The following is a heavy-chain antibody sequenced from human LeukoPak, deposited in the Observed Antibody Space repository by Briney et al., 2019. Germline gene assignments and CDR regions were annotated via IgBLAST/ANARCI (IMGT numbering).Heavy chain of an antibody. CDR3: ARVRGPSKGILDIVVVPAANARTFDP. V-gene: IGHV1-8*01. Sequence: ASVKVSCKASGYTFTSYDINWVRQATGQGLEWMGWMNPNSGNTGYAQKFQGRVTMTRNTSISTAYMKLSSLRSEDAAVYYCARVRGPSKGILDIVVVPAANARTFDPWGQGTLVTVSS. J-gene: IGHJ5*02. CDR2: MNPNSGNT. CDR1: GYTFTSYD. D-gene: IGHD2-2*01.